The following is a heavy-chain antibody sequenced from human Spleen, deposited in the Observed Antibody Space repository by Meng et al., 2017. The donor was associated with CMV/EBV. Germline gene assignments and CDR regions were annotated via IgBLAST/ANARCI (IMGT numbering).Heavy chain of an antibody. V-gene: IGHV3-48*03. Sequence: GGSLRLSCAASGFTFSSYEMNWVRQAPGKGLEWVSYIGSSGSTIYYADSVKGRFTISRDNAKNSLYLQMNSLRAEDTAVYYCASPKVPAAPGRELDYWGQGTLVTVSS. CDR2: IGSSGSTI. D-gene: IGHD2-2*01. CDR1: GFTFSSYE. CDR3: ASPKVPAAPGRELDY. J-gene: IGHJ4*02.